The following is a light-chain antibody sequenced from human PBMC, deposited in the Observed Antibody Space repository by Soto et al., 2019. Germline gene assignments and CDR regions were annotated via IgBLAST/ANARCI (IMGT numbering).Light chain of an antibody. J-gene: IGKJ1*01. CDR3: QQYSTYPWT. V-gene: IGKV1-8*01. CDR2: AAS. Sequence: AIRMTQSPSSLSASTGDRVTITCRASQAISNYLVWYKQELGKAPKVLIHAASTLQSGVSSRFSGSGFGTDFTLTISYLQSEDFATYYCQQYSTYPWTFGQGTKVEV. CDR1: QAISNY.